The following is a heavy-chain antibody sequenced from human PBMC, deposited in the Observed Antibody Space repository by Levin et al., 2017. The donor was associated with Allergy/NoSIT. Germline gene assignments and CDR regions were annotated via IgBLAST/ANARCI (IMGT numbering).Heavy chain of an antibody. D-gene: IGHD3-9*01. J-gene: IGHJ4*02. Sequence: SQTLSLTCTASGGSISSSISYWGWIRQAPGKGLEWIGSIYNSGSTYYNPSLKSRVTTSVDTSKNQFSLKLSSVTAADTAVYYCARQCYDILTGYYNFDYWGQGTLVTVSS. CDR2: IYNSGST. CDR1: GGSISSSISY. V-gene: IGHV4-39*01. CDR3: ARQCYDILTGYYNFDY.